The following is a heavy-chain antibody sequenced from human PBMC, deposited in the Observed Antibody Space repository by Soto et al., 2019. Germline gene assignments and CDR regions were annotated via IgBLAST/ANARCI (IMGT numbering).Heavy chain of an antibody. CDR2: IYWDDDK. Sequence: QITLKESGPTLVKPTQTLTLTCTFSGFSLSTSGVGVGWIRQPPGKALEGLVIIYWDDDKRYSPSLRSRVTITNATSKHQVVLTMPNVDPVDTATYFCAHRRIGVSQWNYGDFDYWGQGTLVTVSS. J-gene: IGHJ4*02. CDR3: AHRRIGVSQWNYGDFDY. CDR1: GFSLSTSGVG. V-gene: IGHV2-5*02. D-gene: IGHD1-7*01.